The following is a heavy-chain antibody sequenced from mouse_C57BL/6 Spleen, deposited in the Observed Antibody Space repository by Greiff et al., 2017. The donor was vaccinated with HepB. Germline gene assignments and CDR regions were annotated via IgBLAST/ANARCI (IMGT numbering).Heavy chain of an antibody. CDR3: AREGSTVVGYYYAMDY. Sequence: EVKLVESGGGLVKPGGSLKLSCAASGFTFSSYAMSWVRQTPEKRLEWVATISDGGSYTYYPDNVKGRFTISRDNAKNNLYLQMSHLTSEDTAMYYCAREGSTVVGYYYAMDYWGQGTSVTVSS. CDR2: ISDGGSYT. V-gene: IGHV5-4*01. CDR1: GFTFSSYA. J-gene: IGHJ4*01. D-gene: IGHD1-1*01.